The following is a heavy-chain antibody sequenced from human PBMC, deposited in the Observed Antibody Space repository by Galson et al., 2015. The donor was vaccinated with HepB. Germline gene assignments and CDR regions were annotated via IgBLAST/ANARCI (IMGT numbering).Heavy chain of an antibody. Sequence: SLRLSCAASGFTFRNYGMHWVRQAPGKGLEWVAFIRYDGGIEYYADSVKGRLTISRDNSKNTLFLQMNRRRAADTAVYYCAKGDYSSGWYVYWGQGTLVTVAS. CDR2: IRYDGGIE. CDR3: AKGDYSSGWYVY. J-gene: IGHJ4*02. D-gene: IGHD6-19*01. CDR1: GFTFRNYG. V-gene: IGHV3-30*02.